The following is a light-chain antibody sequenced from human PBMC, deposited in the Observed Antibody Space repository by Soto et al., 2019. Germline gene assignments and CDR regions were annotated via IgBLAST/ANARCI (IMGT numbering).Light chain of an antibody. J-gene: IGKJ1*01. V-gene: IGKV3-20*01. CDR2: GAS. Sequence: DILLTQTPATLCLSPEARATLSCRASQSVSSYLAWYQQKPGQAPRLLIYGASSRATGIPDRFSGSGSGTDFTLTISGLEPEDFAVYYCQQYGGSPRTFGQGTKVDI. CDR3: QQYGGSPRT. CDR1: QSVSSY.